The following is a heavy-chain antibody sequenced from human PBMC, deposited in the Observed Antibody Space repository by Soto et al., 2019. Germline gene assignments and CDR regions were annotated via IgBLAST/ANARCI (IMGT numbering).Heavy chain of an antibody. CDR1: GGSISGYY. J-gene: IGHJ1*01. Sequence: SETLSLTCTVSGGSISGYYWSWIRQPPGKGLEWIGYIYFNGGTNYNPSLESRVTISVDTSKNQLSLRLTSVTASDTAVYYCARYQQYFQHRGQGTLVTVSS. D-gene: IGHD2-2*01. CDR3: ARYQQYFQH. V-gene: IGHV4-59*08. CDR2: IYFNGGT.